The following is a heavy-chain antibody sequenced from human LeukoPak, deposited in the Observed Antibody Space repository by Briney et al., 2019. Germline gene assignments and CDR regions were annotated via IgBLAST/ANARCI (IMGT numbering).Heavy chain of an antibody. CDR3: ARDYDILTGPDY. V-gene: IGHV1-18*01. CDR1: GYTFASYG. Sequence: ASVKVSCKASGYTFASYGITWVRQAPGQGLGWMGWISAYNSNTNYAQILQGRVTMTTDTSTSTAFMEVRSLRSDDTAVYYCARDYDILTGPDYWGQGTLVTVSS. CDR2: ISAYNSNT. D-gene: IGHD3-9*01. J-gene: IGHJ4*02.